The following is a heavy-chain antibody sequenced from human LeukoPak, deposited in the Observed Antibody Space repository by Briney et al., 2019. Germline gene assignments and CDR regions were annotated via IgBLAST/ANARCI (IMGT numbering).Heavy chain of an antibody. Sequence: SVKVSCKASGGTFNTYTITWVRQAPGQGLEWMGRVSPIFSKPKYARKFQGRVAITTDESTSTAYMELSSLRSEDTAVYYCARGSFLGELGWGYFDYWGRGTLVTVSS. V-gene: IGHV1-69*05. J-gene: IGHJ4*02. CDR2: VSPIFSKP. CDR1: GGTFNTYT. CDR3: ARGSFLGELGWGYFDY. D-gene: IGHD3-10*01.